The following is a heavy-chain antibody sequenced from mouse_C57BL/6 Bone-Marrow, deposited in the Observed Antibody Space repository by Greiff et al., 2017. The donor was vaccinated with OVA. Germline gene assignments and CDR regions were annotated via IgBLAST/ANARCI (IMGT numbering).Heavy chain of an antibody. D-gene: IGHD2-2*01. CDR1: GYAFTNYL. Sequence: QVQLKQSGAELVRPGTSVKVSCKASGYAFTNYLIEWVKQRPGQGLEWIGVINPGSGGTNYNEKFKGKATLTADKSSSTAYMQLSSLTSEDSAVYFCARGWGVTTDGRGPPFAGWGQGTLVTVSA. J-gene: IGHJ3*02. V-gene: IGHV1-54*01. CDR3: ARGWGVTTDGRGPPFAG. CDR2: INPGSGGT.